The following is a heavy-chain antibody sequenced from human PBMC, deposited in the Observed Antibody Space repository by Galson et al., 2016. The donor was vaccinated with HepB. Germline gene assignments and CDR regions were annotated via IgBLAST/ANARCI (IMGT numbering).Heavy chain of an antibody. CDR3: ARPADNTVYYFDY. Sequence: QSGAEVKKPGESLKISCKGSGYNFGTYWIAWVRQMPGKGLEWMGVIHPGDSDTRYSPSFQGQVTISVDKSITTAYLRWSSLKASDTAMYYCARPADNTVYYFDYWGQGTLVTVSS. V-gene: IGHV5-51*01. D-gene: IGHD5/OR15-5a*01. J-gene: IGHJ4*01. CDR2: IHPGDSDT. CDR1: GYNFGTYW.